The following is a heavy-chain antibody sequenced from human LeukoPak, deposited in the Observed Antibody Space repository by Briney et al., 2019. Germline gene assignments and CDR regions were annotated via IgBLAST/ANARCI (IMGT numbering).Heavy chain of an antibody. CDR1: GFTFSSYS. V-gene: IGHV3-21*01. J-gene: IGHJ5*02. D-gene: IGHD5-18*01. Sequence: GGSLRLSCAASGFTFSSYSMNWARQAPGKGLEWVSSISSSSSYIYYADSVKGRFTISRDNAKNSLYLQMNSLRAEDTAVYYCARQYSYGFDWFDPWGQGTLVTVSS. CDR3: ARQYSYGFDWFDP. CDR2: ISSSSSYI.